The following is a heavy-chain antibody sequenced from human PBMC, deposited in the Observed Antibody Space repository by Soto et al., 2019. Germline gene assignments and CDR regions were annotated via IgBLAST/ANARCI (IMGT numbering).Heavy chain of an antibody. CDR1: GASISSWVYF. V-gene: IGHV4-39*01. J-gene: IGHJ5*02. CDR2: IYYSGST. CDR3: ARLGIVGHTSA. Sequence: SETLSLTCTVSGASISSWVYFWGWIRQSPGQGLEWIGSIYYSGSTYHNPSLKSRVTISVDTSKNQFSLNLNSVTAADTAVYYCARLGIVGHTSAWGQGILVTVSX. D-gene: IGHD1-26*01.